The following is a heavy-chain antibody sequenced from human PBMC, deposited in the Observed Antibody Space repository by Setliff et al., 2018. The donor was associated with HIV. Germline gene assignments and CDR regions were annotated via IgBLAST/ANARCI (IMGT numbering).Heavy chain of an antibody. J-gene: IGHJ4*02. CDR3: ARCRPDDSVGFGY. Sequence: PSETLSLTCTVSGGSISSYYWSWIRQPPGKGLEWIGYIYYSGSTNYNPSLKSRVTISVDTSKNQFSLKLTSVTAADTAVYYCARCRPDDSVGFGYWGQGTLVTVSS. CDR2: IYYSGST. V-gene: IGHV4-59*01. CDR1: GGSISSYY. D-gene: IGHD3-22*01.